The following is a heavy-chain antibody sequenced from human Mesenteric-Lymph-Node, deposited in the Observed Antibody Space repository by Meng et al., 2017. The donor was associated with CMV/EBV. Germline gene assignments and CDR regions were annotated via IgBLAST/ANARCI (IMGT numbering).Heavy chain of an antibody. CDR1: GFTFNYYG. Sequence: SGFTFNYYGMHWVRQAPGKGLEWVAVLWSDGQNKNYADSVKGRFTVSRDTSRNTLYLHMDSLRVEDTAVYYCARDIDTSSHFGLLDPWGQGTLVTVSS. D-gene: IGHD6-13*01. CDR3: ARDIDTSSHFGLLDP. J-gene: IGHJ5*02. CDR2: LWSDGQNK. V-gene: IGHV3-33*01.